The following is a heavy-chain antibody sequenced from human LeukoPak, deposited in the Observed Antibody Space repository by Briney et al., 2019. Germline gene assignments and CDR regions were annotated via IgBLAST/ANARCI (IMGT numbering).Heavy chain of an antibody. V-gene: IGHV3-33*08. J-gene: IGHJ6*02. Sequence: GGSLRLSCAASGFTFSSYGMHWVRQAPGKGLEWVAVIWYDGSNKYYADSVKGRFTISRDNSKNTLYLQMNSLRAEDTAVYYCARGQQLVNDCYGMDVWGQGTTVTVSS. CDR3: ARGQQLVNDCYGMDV. CDR1: GFTFSSYG. CDR2: IWYDGSNK. D-gene: IGHD6-13*01.